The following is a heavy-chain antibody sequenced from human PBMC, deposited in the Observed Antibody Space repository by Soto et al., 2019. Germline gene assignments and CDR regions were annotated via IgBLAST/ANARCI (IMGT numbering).Heavy chain of an antibody. CDR2: INSDGSTT. Sequence: GRSLRLSCPASGLTFSNYWMHWVRQAPGKGLVWVSRINSDGSTTSHADSVKGRFTISRDNAKNTLYLQMNSLRAEDTAVYYCARLPGYSTGWTPFDFWGQGTQVTVSS. CDR3: ARLPGYSTGWTPFDF. J-gene: IGHJ4*02. D-gene: IGHD6-19*01. V-gene: IGHV3-74*01. CDR1: GLTFSNYW.